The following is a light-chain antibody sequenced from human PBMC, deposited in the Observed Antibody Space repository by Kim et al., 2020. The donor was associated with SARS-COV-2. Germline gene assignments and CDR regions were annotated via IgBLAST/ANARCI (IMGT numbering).Light chain of an antibody. CDR1: SLRSYY. CDR2: GKN. V-gene: IGLV3-19*01. Sequence: SSELTQDPAVSVALGQTVRITCQGDSLRSYYATWYQQKPGQAPILVIYGKNNRPSGFPDRISGSSSGNTASLTITGTQAGDEADYYCNSRDSNDYVVFGG. CDR3: NSRDSNDYVV. J-gene: IGLJ2*01.